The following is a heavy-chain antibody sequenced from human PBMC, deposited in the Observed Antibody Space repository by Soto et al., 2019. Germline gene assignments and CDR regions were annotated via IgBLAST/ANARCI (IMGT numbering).Heavy chain of an antibody. CDR2: IWYDGSNK. CDR3: AREGGSGVSYDY. CDR1: GFIFSNHG. J-gene: IGHJ4*02. V-gene: IGHV3-33*01. Sequence: QVQLVESGGGVVQPGRSLRLSCATSGFIFSNHGMHWVRQAPGKGLEWVATIWYDGSNKYYADSVRGRFAISKDKLKNRVYLQMNSLRADDMAVYYCAREGGSGVSYDYWGQGTMVIVSS. D-gene: IGHD6-25*01.